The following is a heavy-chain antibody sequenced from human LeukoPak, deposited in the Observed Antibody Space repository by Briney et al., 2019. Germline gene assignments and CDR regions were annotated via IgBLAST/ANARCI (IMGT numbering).Heavy chain of an antibody. CDR2: IYDSGST. J-gene: IGHJ4*02. Sequence: SETLSLTCTVSGGSISSYYWSWIRQPPGKGLEWIGYIYDSGSTNYNPSLKSRVTISVDTSKNQFSLNLSSVTAADTAAYYCARDISDSSGYYLLNAGFDYWGQGTLVTVSS. CDR3: ARDISDSSGYYLLNAGFDY. V-gene: IGHV4-59*12. CDR1: GGSISSYY. D-gene: IGHD3-22*01.